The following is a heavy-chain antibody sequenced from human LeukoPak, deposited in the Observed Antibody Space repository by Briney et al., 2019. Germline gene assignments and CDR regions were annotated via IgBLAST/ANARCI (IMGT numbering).Heavy chain of an antibody. Sequence: ASVKVSCKTSGYTFTSYDINWVRQATGQGLEWMGWMNPNNGNTDYAQKFQGRVTMTSNTSIRTAYMELSSLKSEDTAVYYCVRSPRDSNLDYWGQGTLVTVSS. CDR2: MNPNNGNT. CDR3: VRSPRDSNLDY. J-gene: IGHJ4*02. V-gene: IGHV1-8*01. CDR1: GYTFTSYD. D-gene: IGHD2-15*01.